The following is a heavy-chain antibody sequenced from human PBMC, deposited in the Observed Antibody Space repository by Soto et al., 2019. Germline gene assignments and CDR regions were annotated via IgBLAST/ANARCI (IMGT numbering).Heavy chain of an antibody. Sequence: QGQLVQSGDEVKEPGASVKVSCKASGYIFVNYGIAWVRQAPRQGLEWMGWISPYTGNTHSASKVQGRLTMTTDTSTSTAYMDLGSLTSDDTAVYYCVMVDNYVTPTPQDAWGQGTTVTVSS. CDR3: VMVDNYVTPTPQDA. CDR1: GYIFVNYG. D-gene: IGHD3-16*01. J-gene: IGHJ6*02. V-gene: IGHV1-18*01. CDR2: ISPYTGNT.